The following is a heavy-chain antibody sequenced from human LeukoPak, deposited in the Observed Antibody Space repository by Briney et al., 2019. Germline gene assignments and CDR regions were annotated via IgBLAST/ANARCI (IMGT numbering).Heavy chain of an antibody. D-gene: IGHD6-13*01. V-gene: IGHV1-2*02. J-gene: IGHJ4*02. CDR3: ARWDGYSSSPDY. Sequence: ASVKVSCKASGYTFTAYYMHRLRQAPGQGLEWMGWISPSSGDTDYAQKFQGRVTMTRDTSIRTIYMEVTRLRSDDAAVYYCARWDGYSSSPDYWGQGTLVTVSS. CDR1: GYTFTAYY. CDR2: ISPSSGDT.